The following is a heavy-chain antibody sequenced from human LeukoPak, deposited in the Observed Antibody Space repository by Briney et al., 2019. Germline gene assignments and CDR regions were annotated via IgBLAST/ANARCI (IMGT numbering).Heavy chain of an antibody. CDR3: WGSGGLAYQGAVFDY. D-gene: IGHD3-10*01. J-gene: IGHJ4*02. V-gene: IGHV4-59*02. CDR2: NYYNWSI. Sequence: PSETQSLTCIVSGDSVTNHYWSLIRQPPGKGLEWIGYNYYNWSINYNPSLKSRVTIPVDTSRNQFALTLNSLTAAGTAVNYWWGSGGLAYQGAVFDYWGQGTLVTVSS. CDR1: GDSVTNHY.